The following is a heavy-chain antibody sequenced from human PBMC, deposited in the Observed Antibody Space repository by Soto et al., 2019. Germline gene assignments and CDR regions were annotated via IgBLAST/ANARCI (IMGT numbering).Heavy chain of an antibody. CDR3: VKATSAAPFGYYGMDV. D-gene: IGHD3-3*01. J-gene: IGHJ6*02. Sequence: EVQLLESGGGLVQPGGSLRLSCAASEFTFSRYAMYWVRQAPGKGLEWVSAISGAGDKTFYADSVKGRFTISRDNSENTLFLQMNSLRAEDTAIYYCVKATSAAPFGYYGMDVWGQGTTVTVSS. CDR1: EFTFSRYA. CDR2: ISGAGDKT. V-gene: IGHV3-23*01.